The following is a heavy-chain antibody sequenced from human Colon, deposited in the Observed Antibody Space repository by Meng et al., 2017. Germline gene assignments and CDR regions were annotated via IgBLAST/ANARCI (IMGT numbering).Heavy chain of an antibody. Sequence: SVKVSCKASGDTLNRHTISWVRQAPGQGLEWMGRVIPILGTSKFAQKFQGRVILTADTSTNTAFMELTGLSSENTAVYYCAPGVMPAPEDRFDPWGQGTMVTVSS. D-gene: IGHD3-10*01. CDR2: VIPILGTS. J-gene: IGHJ3*01. CDR3: APGVMPAPEDRFDP. V-gene: IGHV1-69*08. CDR1: GDTLNRHT.